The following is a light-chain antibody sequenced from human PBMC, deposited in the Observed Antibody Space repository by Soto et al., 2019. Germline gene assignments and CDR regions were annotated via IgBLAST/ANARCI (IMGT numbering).Light chain of an antibody. J-gene: IGLJ2*01. V-gene: IGLV1-44*01. CDR3: AAWDDSLNGVV. CDR2: SNN. CDR1: SSNIGSNT. Sequence: QSVLTQPPSASGTPGQRVTISCSRSSSNIGSNTVNWYQQLPGTAPKLLIYSNNQRPSGVPDQFSGSKSGTSASLAISGLQSEDEADYYCAAWDDSLNGVVFGGGTKLTVL.